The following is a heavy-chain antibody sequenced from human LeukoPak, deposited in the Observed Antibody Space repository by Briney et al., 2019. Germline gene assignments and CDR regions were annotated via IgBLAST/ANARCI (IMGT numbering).Heavy chain of an antibody. V-gene: IGHV4-4*07. Sequence: SETLSLTCTVSGGSISSYYWSWIRQPAGKGLEWIGRIYTSGSTNYNPSLKSRVTMSVDTSKNQFSLKLSSVTAADTAVYYCARAGPIVVVVAALGGFDPWGQGTLVTVSS. D-gene: IGHD2-15*01. CDR2: IYTSGST. J-gene: IGHJ5*02. CDR1: GGSISSYY. CDR3: ARAGPIVVVVAALGGFDP.